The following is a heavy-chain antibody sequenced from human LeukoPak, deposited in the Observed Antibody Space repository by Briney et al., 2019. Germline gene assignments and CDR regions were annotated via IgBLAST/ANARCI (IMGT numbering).Heavy chain of an antibody. D-gene: IGHD4-17*01. CDR1: GFTFSSYV. CDR2: IYSDGSNT. CDR3: ARNRGDYGGAFDI. Sequence: GGSLRLSCAASGFTFSSYVMHWVRQAPGKGLVWVSRIYSDGSNTIYADSVKGRFTISRDNAKDTLYLQMNSLRADDTAVYYCARNRGDYGGAFDIWAKGQWSPSL. V-gene: IGHV3-74*01. J-gene: IGHJ3*02.